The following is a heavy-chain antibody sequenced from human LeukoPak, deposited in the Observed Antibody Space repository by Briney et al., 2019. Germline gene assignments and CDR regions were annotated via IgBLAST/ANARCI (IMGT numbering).Heavy chain of an antibody. CDR2: IYTSGST. V-gene: IGHV4-61*02. CDR3: ARGGGQFDY. Sequence: SETLSLTCTVSGGSISSGSYYWSWIRQPAGKGLEWIGRIYTSGSTNYNPSLKSRVTISVDTSKNQFSLKLSSVTAADTAVYYCARGGGQFDYWGQGTLVTVSS. D-gene: IGHD3-16*01. CDR1: GGSISSGSYY. J-gene: IGHJ4*02.